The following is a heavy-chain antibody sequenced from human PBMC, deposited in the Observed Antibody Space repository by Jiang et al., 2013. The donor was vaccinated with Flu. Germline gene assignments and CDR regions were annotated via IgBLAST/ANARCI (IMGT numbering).Heavy chain of an antibody. J-gene: IGHJ6*01. Sequence: KQDGSEKYYVDSVKGRFTISRDNAKNSLYLQMNSLRAEDTAVYYCARDPASRTIAAAGTGYYYYGMDVWGPRDHGHRLL. CDR3: ARDPASRTIAAAGTGYYYYGMDV. V-gene: IGHV3-7*01. D-gene: IGHD6-13*01. CDR2: KQDGSEK.